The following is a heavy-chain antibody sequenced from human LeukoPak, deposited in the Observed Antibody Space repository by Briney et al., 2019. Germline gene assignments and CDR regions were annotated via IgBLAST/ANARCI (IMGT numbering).Heavy chain of an antibody. D-gene: IGHD1-1*01. Sequence: GALRLSFGASGFYFSSYSMNWVRQAPGKGLEWVSSINSGSTYMYYADSVKGRFTISRDNAKNSLHLQMDSLRAEDTAVYFCARVEATTGRNYHYYYMDVWGKGTTVTVSS. CDR2: INSGSTYM. J-gene: IGHJ6*03. CDR1: GFYFSSYS. V-gene: IGHV3-21*01. CDR3: ARVEATTGRNYHYYYMDV.